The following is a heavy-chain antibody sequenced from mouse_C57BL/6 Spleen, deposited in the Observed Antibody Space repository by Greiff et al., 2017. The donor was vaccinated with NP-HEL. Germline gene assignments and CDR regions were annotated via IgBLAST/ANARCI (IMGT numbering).Heavy chain of an antibody. J-gene: IGHJ3*01. CDR2: INPGSGGT. Sequence: VQLQQSGAELVRPGTSVKVSCKASGYAFTNYLIEWVKQRPGQGLEWIGVINPGSGGTNYNEKIKGKATLTADKSSSTAYMQLSSLTSEDSAVYFCARSGDYDGFAYWGQGTLVTVSA. V-gene: IGHV1-54*01. CDR1: GYAFTNYL. CDR3: ARSGDYDGFAY. D-gene: IGHD2-4*01.